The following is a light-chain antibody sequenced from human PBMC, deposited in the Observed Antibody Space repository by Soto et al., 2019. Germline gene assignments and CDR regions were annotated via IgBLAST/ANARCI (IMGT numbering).Light chain of an antibody. J-gene: IGKJ1*01. CDR1: QSISSW. V-gene: IGKV1-5*01. Sequence: DIQMTQAPSTLSASVGDRVNTSCRASQSISSWLAWYQQKVEKAPKLLIYDASTLERGVPSRFSGRGSGTEFTLTINSLQPDDFGAYYCQQYDSYPWTCGQGTTVDIK. CDR2: DAS. CDR3: QQYDSYPWT.